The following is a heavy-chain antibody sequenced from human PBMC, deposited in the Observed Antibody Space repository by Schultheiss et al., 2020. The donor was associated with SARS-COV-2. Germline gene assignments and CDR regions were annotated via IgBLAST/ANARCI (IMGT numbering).Heavy chain of an antibody. CDR3: ARDRRGLVRGIIDY. J-gene: IGHJ4*02. D-gene: IGHD3-10*01. CDR2: ISSSSRNI. CDR1: GFTFSGYS. Sequence: GGSLRLSCAASGFTFSGYSMNWVRQAPGKGLEWVSYISSSSRNIYYADSVKGRFTISRDNAKNSLYLQMNSLRAEDTAVYYCARDRRGLVRGIIDYWGQGTLVTVSS. V-gene: IGHV3-48*01.